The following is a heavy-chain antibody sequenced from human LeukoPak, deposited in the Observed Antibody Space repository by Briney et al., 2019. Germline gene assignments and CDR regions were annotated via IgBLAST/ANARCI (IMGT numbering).Heavy chain of an antibody. Sequence: GGSLRLSCATSGFTFSLYWMNWVRQAPGKGLEWVAHIKEDGSKKYYVESVKGRFTISRDNAKNSVFLQMNTLRADDTAIYYCARATRDDFGDVHDAFDVWGQGTMVAVSS. V-gene: IGHV3-7*01. J-gene: IGHJ3*01. CDR1: GFTFSLYW. CDR2: IKEDGSKK. CDR3: ARATRDDFGDVHDAFDV. D-gene: IGHD4-17*01.